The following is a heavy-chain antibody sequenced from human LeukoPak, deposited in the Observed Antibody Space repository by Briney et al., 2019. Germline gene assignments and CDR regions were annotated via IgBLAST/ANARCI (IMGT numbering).Heavy chain of an antibody. Sequence: ASVKVSCKASGYTFTSYGISWVRQAPGQGLEGMGWISAYNGNKNYAQKLQGRVNMTTDTSTSTAYMELRSLRSDDTAVYYCARFLLLWFGELLPFDYWGQGTLVTVSS. CDR3: ARFLLLWFGELLPFDY. CDR1: GYTFTSYG. V-gene: IGHV1-18*01. D-gene: IGHD3-10*01. J-gene: IGHJ4*02. CDR2: ISAYNGNK.